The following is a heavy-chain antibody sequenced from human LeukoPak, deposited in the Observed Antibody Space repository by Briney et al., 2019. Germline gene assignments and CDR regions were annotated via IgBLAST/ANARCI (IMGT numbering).Heavy chain of an antibody. CDR3: ARRRQWRGVYWFDP. J-gene: IGHJ5*02. Sequence: SETLSLTCTVSGGSISSSSYYWGWIRQPPGKGPEWIGSIYYSGSTYYNPSLKSRVTISVDTSKNQFSLKLSSVTAADTAVYYCARRRQWRGVYWFDPWGQGTLVTVSS. D-gene: IGHD6-19*01. V-gene: IGHV4-39*01. CDR2: IYYSGST. CDR1: GGSISSSSYY.